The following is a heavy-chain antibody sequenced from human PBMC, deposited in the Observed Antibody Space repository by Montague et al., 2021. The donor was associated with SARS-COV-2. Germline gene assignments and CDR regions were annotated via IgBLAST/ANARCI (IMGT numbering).Heavy chain of an antibody. CDR3: AKGRYSAYVLDY. Sequence: SLRLSCAASGFTFNSYSMSWVRQSPGKGLEWVSVIYSGDGGTYYADAVKGRFTISRDNSKNTLYLQMHSLRAEDTAKYYCAKGRYSAYVLDYWGPGTQVTVSS. V-gene: IGHV3-23*03. D-gene: IGHD5-18*01. CDR2: IYSGDGGT. CDR1: GFTFNSYS. J-gene: IGHJ4*02.